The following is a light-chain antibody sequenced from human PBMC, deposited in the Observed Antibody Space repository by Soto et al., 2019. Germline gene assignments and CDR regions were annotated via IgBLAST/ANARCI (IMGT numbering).Light chain of an antibody. V-gene: IGKV1-5*01. J-gene: IGKJ5*01. CDR3: QQYRTYSL. CDR2: DAS. Sequence: DVQMTQSPSTLPASVGDRVTITCRASQSIRCLLAWYQQKPWKAPKVMIYDASSLGSGVPSRFSGSGSVTEFTLTNSSLQPDDFATYLCQQYRTYSLVGQGTRLAI. CDR1: QSIRCL.